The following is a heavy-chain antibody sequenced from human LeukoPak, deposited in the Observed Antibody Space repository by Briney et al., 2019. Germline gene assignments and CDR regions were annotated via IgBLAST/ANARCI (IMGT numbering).Heavy chain of an antibody. Sequence: SETLSLTCTVSGGSISSGGYCWSWIRQHPGKGLEWIGYIYYSGSTYYNPSLKSRVTISVDTSKNQFSLKLSSVTAADTAVYYCARDFGYCSSTSCSPGSFDYWGQGSLVTVSS. D-gene: IGHD2-2*01. CDR3: ARDFGYCSSTSCSPGSFDY. CDR1: GGSISSGGYC. CDR2: IYYSGST. V-gene: IGHV4-31*03. J-gene: IGHJ4*02.